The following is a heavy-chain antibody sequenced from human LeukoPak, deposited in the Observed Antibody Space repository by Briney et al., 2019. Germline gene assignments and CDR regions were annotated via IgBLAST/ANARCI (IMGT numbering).Heavy chain of an antibody. Sequence: PGGSLRLSCAASGFTFSSYSMNWVRQAPGKGLEWVSSISSSSSYIYYADSVKGRFTISRDNAKNSLYLQMNSLRAEDTAVYYCARDGLAVAGYFDYWGQGTLVTVSS. CDR1: GFTFSSYS. D-gene: IGHD6-19*01. CDR3: ARDGLAVAGYFDY. V-gene: IGHV3-21*01. J-gene: IGHJ4*02. CDR2: ISSSSSYI.